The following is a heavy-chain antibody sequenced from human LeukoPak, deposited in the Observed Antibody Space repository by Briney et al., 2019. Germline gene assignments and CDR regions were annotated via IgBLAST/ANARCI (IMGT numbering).Heavy chain of an antibody. D-gene: IGHD2-2*01. V-gene: IGHV4-34*01. J-gene: IGHJ6*03. CDR1: GGFFSGYY. Sequence: PSETLSLTCAVYGGFFSGYYWSWIRQPPGKGLEWIGEINHSGSTNYNPSLKSRVTISVDTSKNQFSLKLSSVTAADTAVYYCARGRGSSTDYYYMDVWGKGTTVTVSS. CDR2: INHSGST. CDR3: ARGRGSSTDYYYMDV.